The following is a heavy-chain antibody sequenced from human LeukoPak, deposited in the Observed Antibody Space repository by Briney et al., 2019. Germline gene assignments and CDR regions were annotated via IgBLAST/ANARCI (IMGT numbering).Heavy chain of an antibody. V-gene: IGHV4-39*07. CDR3: ARGRGYYDILTGYYIQYYYYGMDV. D-gene: IGHD3-9*01. Sequence: SETLSLTCTVSGGSIRSSYYYWGWIRQPPGKGLEWIGEINHSGSTNYNPSLKSRVTISVDTSKNQFSLKLSSVTAADTAVYYCARGRGYYDILTGYYIQYYYYGMDVWGQGTTVTVSS. CDR2: INHSGST. CDR1: GGSIRSSYYY. J-gene: IGHJ6*02.